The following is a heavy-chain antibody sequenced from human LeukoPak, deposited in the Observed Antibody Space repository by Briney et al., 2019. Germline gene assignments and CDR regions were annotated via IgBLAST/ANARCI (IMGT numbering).Heavy chain of an antibody. CDR1: GYTFTSYD. V-gene: IGHV1-8*03. CDR3: ASGSEALYYMDV. CDR2: MNPNSGNT. Sequence: ASVKVSCKASGYTFTSYDINWVRQTTGQGLEWMGWMNPNSGNTGYAQKFQGRVTITRNTSISTAYMELSSLRSEDTAVYYCASGSEALYYMDVWGKGTTVTVSS. J-gene: IGHJ6*03.